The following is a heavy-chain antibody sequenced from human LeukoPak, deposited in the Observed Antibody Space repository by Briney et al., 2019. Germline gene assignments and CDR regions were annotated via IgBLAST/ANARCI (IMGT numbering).Heavy chain of an antibody. V-gene: IGHV1-8*03. CDR1: GYTFSSYD. CDR3: ARDTDTPGIAAAGIRFDP. CDR2: MNPNSGDR. Sequence: ASVKVSCKASGYTFSSYDINWVRQATGQGLEWMGWMNPNSGDRGYAQKFQGRVTITRNTSISTAYMELSSLRSEDTAVYYCARDTDTPGIAAAGIRFDPWGQGTLVTVSS. J-gene: IGHJ5*02. D-gene: IGHD6-13*01.